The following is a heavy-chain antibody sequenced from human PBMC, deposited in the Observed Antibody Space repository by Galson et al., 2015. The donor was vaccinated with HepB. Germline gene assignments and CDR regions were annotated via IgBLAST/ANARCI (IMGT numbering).Heavy chain of an antibody. J-gene: IGHJ6*02. CDR1: GFSFSSYG. V-gene: IGHV3-33*01. CDR2: VLYDGSNK. D-gene: IGHD2-15*01. CDR3: ARGEKGYCNGGRCSQYYFYGLDV. Sequence: SLRLSCAASGFSFSSYGMHWVRQTPGKGLEWLAVVLYDGSNKYYSDSVKGRFTISRDNSKNTLYLQLNTLIAGDTAVYYCARGEKGYCNGGRCSQYYFYGLDVWGQGTTVTVSS.